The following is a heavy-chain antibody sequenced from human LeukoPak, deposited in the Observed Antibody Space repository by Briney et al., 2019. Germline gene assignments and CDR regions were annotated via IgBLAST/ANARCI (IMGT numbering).Heavy chain of an antibody. Sequence: SETLSLTCTVSGGSLSSYYWSWIRQPPGKGLEWIGYIYYSGSAKYNTSFKSRVTISVDTSKNQFSLKLSSVTAGDTAVYYCARASGIAAAGTHFDFWGQGTLVTVSS. CDR2: IYYSGSA. CDR1: GGSLSSYY. J-gene: IGHJ4*02. V-gene: IGHV4-59*01. CDR3: ARASGIAAAGTHFDF. D-gene: IGHD6-13*01.